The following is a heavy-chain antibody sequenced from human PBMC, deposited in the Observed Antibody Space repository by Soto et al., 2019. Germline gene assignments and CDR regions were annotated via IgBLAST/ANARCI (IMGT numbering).Heavy chain of an antibody. J-gene: IGHJ6*02. CDR1: GYTFSMSG. CDR2: ISGYNGNT. Sequence: QVQLVQSGAEVKKPGASVKVSCKSSGYTFSMSGISWVRQAPGQGLEWMGWISGYNGNTNHAQKFQDRVTKTTDTSXNTAYMELRSLRSDDTAVYYCAREGPRAYYYDGMDVWGQGTTVTVSS. V-gene: IGHV1-18*01. CDR3: AREGPRAYYYDGMDV.